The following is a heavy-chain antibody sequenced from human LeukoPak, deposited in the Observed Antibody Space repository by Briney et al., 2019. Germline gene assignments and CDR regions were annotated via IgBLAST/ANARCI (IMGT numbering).Heavy chain of an antibody. V-gene: IGHV3-74*01. Sequence: GGSLRLSCGASVFTFSTYWMHWVRQAPGKGLVWVSRIKSDGSRTDYADSVKGRLIISRDNAKNTLYLQMSSLRVEDTAVYYCARDCYYYDDRGSHYYGIDVWGHGTTVTVSS. CDR2: IKSDGSRT. CDR3: ARDCYYYDDRGSHYYGIDV. J-gene: IGHJ6*02. D-gene: IGHD3-22*01. CDR1: VFTFSTYW.